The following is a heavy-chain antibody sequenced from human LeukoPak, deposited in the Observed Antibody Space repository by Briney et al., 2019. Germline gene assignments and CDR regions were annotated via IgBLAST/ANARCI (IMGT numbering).Heavy chain of an antibody. D-gene: IGHD2-8*02. Sequence: MAGGSLRLSCVASGFTFSSYSMHWVRQAPGKGLEWVSSISESSSHIYYTDSVEGRFTISRDNIKNSLYLQMNSLRVEDTAVYYCARARPGPCAFDIWGQGTVVTVSS. CDR2: ISESSSHI. CDR3: ARARPGPCAFDI. J-gene: IGHJ3*02. V-gene: IGHV3-21*01. CDR1: GFTFSSYS.